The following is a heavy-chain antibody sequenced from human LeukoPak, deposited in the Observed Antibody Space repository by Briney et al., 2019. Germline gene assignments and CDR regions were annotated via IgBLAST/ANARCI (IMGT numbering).Heavy chain of an antibody. CDR1: GFTFRSYG. CDR3: AKVPGKWELVEY. J-gene: IGHJ4*02. D-gene: IGHD1-26*01. V-gene: IGHV3-30*02. Sequence: GGSLRLSCAASGFTFRSYGMHWVRQAPGKGLEWVAFIRFDGSNQYYADSVKGRFTISRDNSKNTLYLQMNSLRTEDTAVYYCAKVPGKWELVEYWGQGTLVTVSS. CDR2: IRFDGSNQ.